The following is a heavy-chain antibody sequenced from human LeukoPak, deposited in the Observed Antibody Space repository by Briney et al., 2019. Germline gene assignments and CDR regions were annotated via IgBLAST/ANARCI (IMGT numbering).Heavy chain of an antibody. CDR3: ARDVSSSRVGSPFDY. CDR1: GFTVSSNY. J-gene: IGHJ4*02. V-gene: IGHV3-48*01. D-gene: IGHD6-13*01. CDR2: ISSSSSTI. Sequence: PGGSLRLSCAASGFTVSSNYMSWVRQAPGKGLEWVSYISSSSSTIYYADSVKGRFTISRDNAKNSLYLQMNSLRAEDTAVYYCARDVSSSRVGSPFDYWGQGTLVTVSS.